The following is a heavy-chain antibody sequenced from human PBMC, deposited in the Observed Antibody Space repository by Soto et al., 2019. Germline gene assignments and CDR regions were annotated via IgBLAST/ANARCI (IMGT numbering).Heavy chain of an antibody. CDR1: RFSISDYA. Sequence: EVQLLESGGGLVQPGGSLRLSCTDSRFSISDYALSWVRQAPGKGLEWVSAISASSTNTYYADSVKGRFVISSDNSKNTLFLQMNSLRGEDTAVYYCAKHFAHLVSGWFDPWGQGTLVTVAS. J-gene: IGHJ5*02. CDR2: ISASSTNT. V-gene: IGHV3-23*01. CDR3: AKHFAHLVSGWFDP. D-gene: IGHD3-10*01.